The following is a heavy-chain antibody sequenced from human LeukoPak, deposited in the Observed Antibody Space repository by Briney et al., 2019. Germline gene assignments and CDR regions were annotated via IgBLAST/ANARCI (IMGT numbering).Heavy chain of an antibody. D-gene: IGHD3-22*01. J-gene: IGHJ4*02. CDR2: ISYDGSNK. Sequence: PGGSLRLSCAASGFTFSSYAMHSVRQAPGKGLEWVAVISYDGSNKYYADSVKGRFTISRDNSKNTLYLQMNSLRAEDTAVYYCARAIVVVTNFDYWGQGTLVTVSS. V-gene: IGHV3-30*04. CDR1: GFTFSSYA. CDR3: ARAIVVVTNFDY.